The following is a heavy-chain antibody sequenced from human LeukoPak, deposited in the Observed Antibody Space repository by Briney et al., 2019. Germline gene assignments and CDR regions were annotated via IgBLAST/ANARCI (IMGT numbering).Heavy chain of an antibody. Sequence: GASVKVSCKASGYTFINYGISWVRQAPGQGLEWMGWINPNSGGTDYAQKFQGRVTMTRDTSISTAYMELSNLRSDDTAVYYCARGGYCTSSTCFVLAADFDYWGQGTLVTVSS. V-gene: IGHV1-2*02. D-gene: IGHD2-2*01. CDR3: ARGGYCTSSTCFVLAADFDY. CDR2: INPNSGGT. CDR1: GYTFINYG. J-gene: IGHJ4*02.